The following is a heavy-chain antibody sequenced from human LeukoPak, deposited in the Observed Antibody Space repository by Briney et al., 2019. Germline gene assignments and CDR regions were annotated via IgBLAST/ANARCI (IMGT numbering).Heavy chain of an antibody. V-gene: IGHV1-2*02. D-gene: IGHD4-17*01. Sequence: ASVKVSCKASGYTFIGYYMYWVRQAPGQGPEWMGWINPNSGGTNYAQKFQGRVTMTRDTSISTAYIELSRLRSDDTAVYYCARKYGDYNAELAFDIWGQGTMVTVSS. CDR3: ARKYGDYNAELAFDI. J-gene: IGHJ3*02. CDR1: GYTFIGYY. CDR2: INPNSGGT.